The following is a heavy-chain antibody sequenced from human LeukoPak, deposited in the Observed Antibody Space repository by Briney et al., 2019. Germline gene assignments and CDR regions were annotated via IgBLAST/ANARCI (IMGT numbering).Heavy chain of an antibody. Sequence: ASVTVSCKASGYTFTSYDINWVRLATGQGLEWMGWMNPNSGNTGYAQKFQGRVTMTRNTSISTAYMELSSLRSEDTAVYYCARAGGYCGRISCPYYFDYWGQGSLVAVSS. V-gene: IGHV1-8*01. D-gene: IGHD2-15*01. CDR3: ARAGGYCGRISCPYYFDY. CDR1: GYTFTSYD. J-gene: IGHJ4*02. CDR2: MNPNSGNT.